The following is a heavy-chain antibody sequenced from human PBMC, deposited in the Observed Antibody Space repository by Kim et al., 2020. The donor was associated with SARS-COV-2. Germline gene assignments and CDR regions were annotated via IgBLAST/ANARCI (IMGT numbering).Heavy chain of an antibody. D-gene: IGHD5-18*01. Sequence: SETLSLTCAVSGGSISSGGYSWSWIRQPPGKGLEWIGYIYHSGSTYYNPSLKSRVTISVDRSKNQFSLKLSSVTAADTAVYYCAREERIQHDAFDIWGQGTMVTVSS. CDR3: AREERIQHDAFDI. CDR1: GGSISSGGYS. V-gene: IGHV4-30-2*01. J-gene: IGHJ3*02. CDR2: IYHSGST.